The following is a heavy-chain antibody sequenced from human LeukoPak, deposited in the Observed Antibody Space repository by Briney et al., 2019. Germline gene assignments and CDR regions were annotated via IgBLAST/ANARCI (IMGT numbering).Heavy chain of an antibody. V-gene: IGHV3-9*01. CDR1: GFTFDDYA. D-gene: IGHD3-22*01. Sequence: GGSLRLSCAASGFTFDDYAMHWVRQAPGKGLEWVSGITWNSGSIDYADSVKGRFTISRDNAKNSLYLQMNSLRAEDTALYYCAKDIYARSSGYAAFHYWGQGTLVTVSS. CDR2: ITWNSGSI. J-gene: IGHJ4*02. CDR3: AKDIYARSSGYAAFHY.